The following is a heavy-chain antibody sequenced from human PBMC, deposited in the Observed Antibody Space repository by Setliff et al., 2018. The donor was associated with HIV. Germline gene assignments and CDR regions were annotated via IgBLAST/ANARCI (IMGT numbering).Heavy chain of an antibody. CDR1: GGSISSSSYY. V-gene: IGHV4-61*02. CDR3: ARQYNRQYGMDV. J-gene: IGHJ6*02. CDR2: IFASGNT. D-gene: IGHD1-20*01. Sequence: SETLSLTCTVSGGSISSSSYYWNWVRQPAGRGLEWIGRIFASGNTNYNPSLKSRVTMSVDTSKNQFSLNLNSVTAADTAVYYCARQYNRQYGMDVWGQGTTVTVSS.